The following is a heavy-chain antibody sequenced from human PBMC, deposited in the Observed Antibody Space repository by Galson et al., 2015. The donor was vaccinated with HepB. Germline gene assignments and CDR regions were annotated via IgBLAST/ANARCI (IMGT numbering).Heavy chain of an antibody. CDR2: IYSGGST. V-gene: IGHV3-66*01. Sequence: SLRLSCAASGFTASSNYMSWVRQAPGKGLEWVSVIYSGGSTYYADSVKGRFTISRDNSKNTLYLQMNSLRAEDTAVYYCARDGPAAAGDYWGQGTLVTVSS. CDR3: ARDGPAAAGDY. J-gene: IGHJ4*02. CDR1: GFTASSNY. D-gene: IGHD6-13*01.